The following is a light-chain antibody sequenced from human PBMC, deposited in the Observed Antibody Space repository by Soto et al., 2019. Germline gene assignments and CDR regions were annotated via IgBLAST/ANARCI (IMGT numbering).Light chain of an antibody. CDR1: QSISTW. J-gene: IGKJ4*01. CDR2: KAS. V-gene: IGKV1-5*03. CDR3: QQYNTYPIT. Sequence: DIQMTQSPSTLSASVGDRVTITCRASQSISTWLAWYQQKAGKAPKLLIYKASSLEGGVPSRFSGSGSGTEFNITISSLQPDDFATYYCQQYNTYPITFGGGTTVAIK.